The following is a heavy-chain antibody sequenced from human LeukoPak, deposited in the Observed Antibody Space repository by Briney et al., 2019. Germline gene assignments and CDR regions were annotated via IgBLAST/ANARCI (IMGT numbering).Heavy chain of an antibody. V-gene: IGHV5-51*01. Sequence: GESLKISCKGSGYSFSTYWIGWVRQLPGKGLEWMGIIYPGDFDTRYSPSFQGQVTFPADKSISTAYLQWSSLKASDTAMYYCARHEASTWSIDYWGQGTLVTVSS. CDR1: GYSFSTYW. CDR2: IYPGDFDT. J-gene: IGHJ4*02. D-gene: IGHD6-13*01. CDR3: ARHEASTWSIDY.